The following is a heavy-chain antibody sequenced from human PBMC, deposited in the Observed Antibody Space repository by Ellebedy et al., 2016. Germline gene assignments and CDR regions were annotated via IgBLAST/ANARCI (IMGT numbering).Heavy chain of an antibody. CDR2: INSNGGST. J-gene: IGHJ3*02. CDR3: VKEQMITFGGVIVMSAFDI. CDR1: GGTFSSYA. V-gene: IGHV3-64D*06. D-gene: IGHD3-16*02. Sequence: ASVKVSCKASGGTFSSYAMHWVRQAPGKGLEYVSAINSNGGSTYYADSVKGRFTISRDNSKNTLYLQMSSLRAEDTAVYYCVKEQMITFGGVIVMSAFDIWGQGTMVTVSS.